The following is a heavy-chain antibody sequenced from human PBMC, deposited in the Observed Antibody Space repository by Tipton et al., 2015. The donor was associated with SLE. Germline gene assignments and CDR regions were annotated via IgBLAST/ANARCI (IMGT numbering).Heavy chain of an antibody. Sequence: TLSLTCTVSGGSISSSSYYWGWIRQPPGKGLEWIGSIYYSGSTYYNPSLKSRVTISVDTSKNQFSLKLSSVTAADTAVYYCARHRRQAAAGLYYFDYWGQGTLVTVSS. J-gene: IGHJ4*02. CDR2: IYYSGST. D-gene: IGHD6-13*01. CDR3: ARHRRQAAAGLYYFDY. CDR1: GGSISSSSYY. V-gene: IGHV4-39*01.